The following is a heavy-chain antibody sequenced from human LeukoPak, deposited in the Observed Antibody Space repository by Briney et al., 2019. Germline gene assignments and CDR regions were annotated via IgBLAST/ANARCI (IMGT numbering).Heavy chain of an antibody. Sequence: PGGSLRLSCAASGLTFSSYWMSWVRQAPGKGLEWVADIKQDGSKEYYVDSVKGRFTISRDNAKNSLYLQMNSLRAEDTAVYYCAKDHGFVVVPAASLPAGHMDVWGKGTTVTVSS. CDR1: GLTFSSYW. CDR2: IKQDGSKE. V-gene: IGHV3-7*01. J-gene: IGHJ6*03. CDR3: AKDHGFVVVPAASLPAGHMDV. D-gene: IGHD2-2*01.